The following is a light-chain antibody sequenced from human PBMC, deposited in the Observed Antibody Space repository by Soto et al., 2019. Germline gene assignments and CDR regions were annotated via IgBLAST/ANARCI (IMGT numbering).Light chain of an antibody. Sequence: EIVLTQSPGTLSLSTGERPTLSCRASQSVGRDLAWYQQKPGQAPRLVSDEIFTRATGVPTRISGRGAGTECTLTSSSLQSEDAAVYYCQQYNSWPLTFGGGTKVDIK. CDR2: EIF. CDR3: QQYNSWPLT. J-gene: IGKJ4*01. CDR1: QSVGRD. V-gene: IGKV3D-15*01.